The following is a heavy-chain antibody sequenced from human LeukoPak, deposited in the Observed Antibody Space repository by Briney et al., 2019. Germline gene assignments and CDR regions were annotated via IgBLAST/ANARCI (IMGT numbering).Heavy chain of an antibody. CDR3: ARSITGITPGAFDI. CDR1: GYTFTSYG. J-gene: IGHJ3*02. V-gene: IGHV1-18*01. CDR2: ISAYNGNT. Sequence: GASVKVSCKASGYTFTSYGISWVRQAPGQGLEWMGWISAYNGNTNYAQKLQGRVTMTTDTSTSTAYMELRSLRSDDTAVYYCARSITGITPGAFDIWGQGTMVTVSS. D-gene: IGHD1-7*01.